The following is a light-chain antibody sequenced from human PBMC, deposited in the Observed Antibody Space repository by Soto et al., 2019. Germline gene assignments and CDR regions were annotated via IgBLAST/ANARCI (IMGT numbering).Light chain of an antibody. Sequence: EIVLTQAPGTLYLSPGERATLSCRASQSVTSNYLAWYQQKPGQAPRLLIYGASTRATGIPDRFSGGGSGTEFTLTISRLEPEEFALYYCQQYGNSPRTFGQGTKVESK. V-gene: IGKV3-20*01. CDR3: QQYGNSPRT. J-gene: IGKJ1*01. CDR2: GAS. CDR1: QSVTSNY.